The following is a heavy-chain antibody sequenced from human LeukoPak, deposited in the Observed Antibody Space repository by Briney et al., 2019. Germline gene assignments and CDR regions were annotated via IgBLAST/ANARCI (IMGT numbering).Heavy chain of an antibody. CDR3: AREILAPGKTHDY. Sequence: GGSLRLSCAASGFTFSSYEMNWVRQAPGKGLVWVSRINDDGSATFYADSVKGRFTISRDNAKNTLFLQMSSLRAEDTAVYFCAREILAPGKTHDYWGQGTLVTVSS. V-gene: IGHV3-74*01. CDR2: INDDGSAT. J-gene: IGHJ4*02. CDR1: GFTFSSYE.